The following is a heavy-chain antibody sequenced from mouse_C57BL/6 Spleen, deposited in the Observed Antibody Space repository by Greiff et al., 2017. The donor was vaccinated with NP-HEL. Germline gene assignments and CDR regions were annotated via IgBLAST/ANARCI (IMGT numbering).Heavy chain of an antibody. CDR3: AREGLLRYYFDY. V-gene: IGHV1-64*01. Sequence: VQLQQPGAELVKPGASVKLSCKASGYTFTSYWMHWVKQRPGQGLEWIGMIHPNSGSTNYNEKFKSKATLTVDKSSSTAYMQLSSLTSEDSAVYYCAREGLLRYYFDYWGQGTTLTVSS. J-gene: IGHJ2*01. CDR1: GYTFTSYW. D-gene: IGHD1-1*01. CDR2: IHPNSGST.